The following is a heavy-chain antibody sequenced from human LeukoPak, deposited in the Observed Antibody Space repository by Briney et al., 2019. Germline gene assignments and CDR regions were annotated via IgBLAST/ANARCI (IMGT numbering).Heavy chain of an antibody. D-gene: IGHD6-19*01. J-gene: IGHJ4*02. CDR3: AARGGWNDY. CDR2: ISGSGNSA. V-gene: IGHV3-23*01. Sequence: GGSLRLSCAASGFTFSSYAMSWVRQAPGKGLEWVSAISGSGNSAYYADSVKGRFPISRDNSKNTLYLQMNSLRAEDTAVYYCAARGGWNDYWGQGTLVTVSS. CDR1: GFTFSSYA.